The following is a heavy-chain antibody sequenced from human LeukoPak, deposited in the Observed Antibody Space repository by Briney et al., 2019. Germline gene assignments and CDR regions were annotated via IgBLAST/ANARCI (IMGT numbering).Heavy chain of an antibody. CDR2: ISSSSSTI. CDR3: ARGALLWPMDH. V-gene: IGHV3-48*01. CDR1: GFTFSSYS. D-gene: IGHD3-10*01. Sequence: HPGGSLRLSCAASGFTFSSYSMNWVRQAPGKGLEWVSYISSSSSTIYYADSVKGRFTISRDNAENSLYLQMNSLRAEDTAVYYCARGALLWPMDHWGQGTLVTVS. J-gene: IGHJ4*02.